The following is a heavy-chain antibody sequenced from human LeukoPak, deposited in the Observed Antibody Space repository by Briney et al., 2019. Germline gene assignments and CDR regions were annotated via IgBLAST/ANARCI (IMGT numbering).Heavy chain of an antibody. CDR3: ARIPVAGTSGWFDP. Sequence: SETLSLTCTVSGGSISSSSYYWGWIRQPPGKGLEWVGSIYYSVSTYYNPSLKSRVTISVDTSKNQFSLKLSSVTAADTAVYYCARIPVAGTSGWFDPWGQGTLVTVSS. V-gene: IGHV4-39*01. D-gene: IGHD6-19*01. J-gene: IGHJ5*02. CDR2: IYYSVST. CDR1: GGSISSSSYY.